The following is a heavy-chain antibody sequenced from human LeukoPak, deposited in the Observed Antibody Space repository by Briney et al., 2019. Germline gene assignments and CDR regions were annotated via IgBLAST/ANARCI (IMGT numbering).Heavy chain of an antibody. CDR2: ISYDGSNK. V-gene: IGHV3-30*03. J-gene: IGHJ4*02. CDR1: GFTFSSYG. CDR3: AARKVRGVWFYLDY. Sequence: GGSLRLSCAASGFTFSSYGMHWVRQAPGKGLEWVAVISYDGSNKYYADSVKGRFAISTDNSKNTLYLQMNSLRVEDTAVYFCAARKVRGVWFYLDYWGQGTLVTVSS. D-gene: IGHD3-10*01.